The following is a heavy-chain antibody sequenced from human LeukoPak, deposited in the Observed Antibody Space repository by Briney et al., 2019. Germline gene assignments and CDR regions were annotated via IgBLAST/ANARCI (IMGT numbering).Heavy chain of an antibody. Sequence: GGSLRLSCAASGFTFSSYWMSWVRQAPGKGLEWVANIKQDGSEKYYVGSVKGRFTISRDNAKNSLYLQMNSLRAEDTAVYYCARDRGGMVRGVNNWFDPWGQGTLVTVSS. D-gene: IGHD3-10*01. V-gene: IGHV3-7*01. CDR2: IKQDGSEK. CDR1: GFTFSSYW. J-gene: IGHJ5*02. CDR3: ARDRGGMVRGVNNWFDP.